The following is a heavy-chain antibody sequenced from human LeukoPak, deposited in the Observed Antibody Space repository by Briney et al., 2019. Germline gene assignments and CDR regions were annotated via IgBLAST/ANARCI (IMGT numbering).Heavy chain of an antibody. J-gene: IGHJ4*02. V-gene: IGHV3-53*01. Sequence: GGSLRLSCAPSRFNVSRKYMSWVRQAPGKGLEWVSVIYSGGSTYYADSVQGRFTISRDNSKNTLYVQMNSLRAEDTAVYYGVTGWGAGFDYWGQGTLVTVSS. CDR2: IYSGGST. CDR3: VTGWGAGFDY. D-gene: IGHD1-26*01. CDR1: RFNVSRKY.